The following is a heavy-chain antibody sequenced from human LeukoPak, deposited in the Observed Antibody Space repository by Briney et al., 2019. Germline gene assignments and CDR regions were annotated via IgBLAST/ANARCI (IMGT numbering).Heavy chain of an antibody. V-gene: IGHV4-59*01. CDR2: VNYSGNT. J-gene: IGHJ4*02. CDR1: GGSMSTYY. D-gene: IGHD2-2*01. Sequence: PSETLSLTCSVSGGSMSTYYWSWLRQPPGKGLEFIGEVNYSGNTYYNPSLESRVTISVDTSKNQFSLRLNSVTAADTAVYYCARLQPGPNSFYCWGQGTLVTASS. CDR3: ARLQPGPNSFYC.